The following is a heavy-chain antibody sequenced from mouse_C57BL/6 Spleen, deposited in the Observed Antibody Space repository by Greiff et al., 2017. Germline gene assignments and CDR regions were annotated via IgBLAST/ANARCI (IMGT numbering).Heavy chain of an antibody. D-gene: IGHD2-2*01. CDR2: IYPGDGDT. Sequence: VNLVESGAELVKPGASVKISCKASGYAFSSYWMNWVKQRPGKGLEWIGQIYPGDGDTNYNGKFKGKATLTADKSSSTAYMQLSSLTSEDSAVYFCATGAMVTRFAYWGQGTLVTVSA. CDR1: GYAFSSYW. V-gene: IGHV1-80*01. J-gene: IGHJ3*01. CDR3: ATGAMVTRFAY.